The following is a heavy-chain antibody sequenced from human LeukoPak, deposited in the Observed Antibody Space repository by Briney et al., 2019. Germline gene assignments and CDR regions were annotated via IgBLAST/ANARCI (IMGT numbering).Heavy chain of an antibody. J-gene: IGHJ4*02. CDR3: TKENVVLAEPLNFDY. CDR1: GFTFSSYA. V-gene: IGHV3-23*01. D-gene: IGHD4/OR15-4a*01. Sequence: GGSLRLSCAASGFTFSSYAMSWVRQATGKGLEWVLAISGSGGSTYYSDSVKGRFTISRDNSKNTLYLQMNGLRDEDAYVYDSTKENVVLAEPLNFDYWGQGTLVTVSS. CDR2: ISGSGGST.